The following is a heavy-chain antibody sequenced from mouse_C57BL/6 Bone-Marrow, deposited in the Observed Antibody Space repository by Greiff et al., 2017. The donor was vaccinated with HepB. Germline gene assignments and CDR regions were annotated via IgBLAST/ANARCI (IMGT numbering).Heavy chain of an antibody. D-gene: IGHD2-1*01. V-gene: IGHV5-6*01. CDR2: ISSGGSYT. Sequence: EVQLVESGGDLVKPGGSLKLSCAASGFTFSSYGMSWVRQTPDKRLEWVATISSGGSYTYYPDSVKGRFTISRDNAKNTLYLQMSSLKSEDTAMYYCARIYYGNDWGQGTTLTVSS. CDR3: ARIYYGND. CDR1: GFTFSSYG. J-gene: IGHJ2*01.